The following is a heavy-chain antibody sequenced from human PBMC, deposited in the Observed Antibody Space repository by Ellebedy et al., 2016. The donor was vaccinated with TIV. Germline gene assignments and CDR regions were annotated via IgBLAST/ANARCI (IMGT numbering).Heavy chain of an antibody. J-gene: IGHJ5*02. D-gene: IGHD3-3*01. Sequence: GGSLRLSXAASGFTFNNYAVSWVRQAPGKGLEWVSTSGSGGSTYYADSVKGRFTISRDNSKNTVYLQMNSLRADDTAVYYCAKDLRYLEWGGGFNPWGQGTLVTVSS. CDR1: GFTFNNYA. V-gene: IGHV3-23*01. CDR2: SGSGGST. CDR3: AKDLRYLEWGGGFNP.